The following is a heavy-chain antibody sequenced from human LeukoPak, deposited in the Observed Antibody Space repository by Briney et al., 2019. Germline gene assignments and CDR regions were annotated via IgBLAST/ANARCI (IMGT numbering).Heavy chain of an antibody. V-gene: IGHV3-23*01. CDR3: AKDQEMATIWNY. D-gene: IGHD5-24*01. CDR2: ISGSGGST. CDR1: GFTFSTYA. J-gene: IGHJ4*02. Sequence: PGGSLRLSCAASGFTFSTYAMTWVRQAPGKGLEWVSAISGSGGSTYYADSVKGRFTISRDNSKNTLYLQMNSLRAEDTAVYYCAKDQEMATIWNYWGQGTLVTVSS.